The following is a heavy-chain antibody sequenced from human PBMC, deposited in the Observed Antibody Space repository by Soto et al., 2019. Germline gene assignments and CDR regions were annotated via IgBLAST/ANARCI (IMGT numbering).Heavy chain of an antibody. CDR1: GFTFSSYG. V-gene: IGHV3-33*01. D-gene: IGHD3-22*01. CDR3: ARTDGTYDSSGCPQH. CDR2: IWYDGSNK. J-gene: IGHJ1*01. Sequence: QVQLVESGGGVAQPGRSLRLSCAASGFTFSSYGMHWVRQAPGKGLEWVAVIWYDGSNKYYADSVKGRFTISRDNSKNTLYLQMNSLRAEDTAVYYCARTDGTYDSSGCPQHWGQGTLVTVSS.